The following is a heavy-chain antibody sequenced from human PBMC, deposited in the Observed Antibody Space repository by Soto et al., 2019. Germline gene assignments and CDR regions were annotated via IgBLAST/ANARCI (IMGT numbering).Heavy chain of an antibody. J-gene: IGHJ5*02. CDR2: IYYSGST. CDR3: AADRVPTDPYKWVDP. CDR1: GGSISSTTYY. Sequence: TSETLSLTCTVSGGSISSTTYYWAWIRQPPGKGLEWIGSIYYSGSTYYNPSLKSRVTISVDTSKNQFSLKLSSVTAADTAIYYCAADRVPTDPYKWVDPWGQGTLVTVSS. V-gene: IGHV4-39*01. D-gene: IGHD2-2*01.